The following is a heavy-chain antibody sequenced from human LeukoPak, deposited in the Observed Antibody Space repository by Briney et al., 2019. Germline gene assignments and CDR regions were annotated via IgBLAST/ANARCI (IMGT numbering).Heavy chain of an antibody. Sequence: PGRSLRLSCAASGFTFSSYGMHWVRQAPGKGLEWVAVIWYDGSNKYYADSVKGRFTISRDNSKNTLYLQINSLRAEDTAVYYCAKGERAAHDAFDIWGEGTMVTVSS. J-gene: IGHJ3*02. V-gene: IGHV3-33*06. CDR3: AKGERAAHDAFDI. D-gene: IGHD1-26*01. CDR2: IWYDGSNK. CDR1: GFTFSSYG.